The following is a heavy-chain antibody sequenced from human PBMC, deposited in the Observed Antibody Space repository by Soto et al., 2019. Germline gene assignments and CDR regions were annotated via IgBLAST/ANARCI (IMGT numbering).Heavy chain of an antibody. J-gene: IGHJ6*02. CDR3: ARDIVVVTHREYYYYGMDV. D-gene: IGHD2-21*02. CDR1: GGSLSNYG. Sequence: SVKVSCKASGGSLSNYGISWVRQAPGQGLEWMGGIIPVFGTANYAQKIQGRVTITADESTSIVYMDVTSLRFEDTAVYYCARDIVVVTHREYYYYGMDVWGQGTTVTVSS. CDR2: IIPVFGTA. V-gene: IGHV1-69*13.